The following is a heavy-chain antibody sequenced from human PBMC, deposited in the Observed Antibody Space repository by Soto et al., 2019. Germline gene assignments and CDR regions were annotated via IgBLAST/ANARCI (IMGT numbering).Heavy chain of an antibody. Sequence: GGSLRLSCSASGFSVISNYISWVRQAPGKGLEWVSGIXXXSAFXSXXXXXXGRFSISRDNAKKYVYLQMDSLRPEDTALYYCVKDFGYYYDYAFDVWGQGTMVTVSS. D-gene: IGHD3-22*01. CDR3: VKDFGYYYDYAFDV. J-gene: IGHJ3*01. CDR1: GFSVISNY. CDR2: IXXXSAFX. V-gene: IGHV3-9*01.